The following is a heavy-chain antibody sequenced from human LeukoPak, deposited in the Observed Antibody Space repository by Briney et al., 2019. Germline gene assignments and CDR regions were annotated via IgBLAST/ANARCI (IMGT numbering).Heavy chain of an antibody. Sequence: APVKVSCEASGYTFTGYYMHWVRQAPGQGLEWMGWINPNSGATNYAQNFQGRVIMTRDTSINTAYMELSRLRYDDTAVYYCARKEWSTVTDYWGQGTLVSVSS. D-gene: IGHD4-17*01. V-gene: IGHV1-2*02. CDR2: INPNSGAT. CDR1: GYTFTGYY. J-gene: IGHJ4*02. CDR3: ARKEWSTVTDY.